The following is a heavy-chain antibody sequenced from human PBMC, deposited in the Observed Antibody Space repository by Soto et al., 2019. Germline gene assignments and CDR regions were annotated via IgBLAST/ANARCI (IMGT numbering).Heavy chain of an antibody. D-gene: IGHD1-1*01. Sequence: ESLKISCKGSGYSFTSYWISWVRQMPGKGLEWMGRIDPSDSYTNYSPSFQGHVTISADKSISTAYLQWSSLKASDTAMYYCARWNRDLVAFDYWGQGALVTVSS. CDR2: IDPSDSYT. CDR3: ARWNRDLVAFDY. V-gene: IGHV5-10-1*01. J-gene: IGHJ4*02. CDR1: GYSFTSYW.